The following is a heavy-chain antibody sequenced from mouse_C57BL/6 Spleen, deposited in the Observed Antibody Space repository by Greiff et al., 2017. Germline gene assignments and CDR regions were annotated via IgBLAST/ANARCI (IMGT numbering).Heavy chain of an antibody. V-gene: IGHV1-54*01. CDR3: ARHDYDDGGFAY. J-gene: IGHJ3*01. D-gene: IGHD2-4*01. CDR1: GYAFTNYL. CDR2: INTGSGGT. Sequence: QVQLKESGAALVRPGTSVKVSCKASGYAFTNYLIEWVKQRPGQGLEWSGVINTGSGGTNYHEKFKDKANLTADKFSSTADMQRSSLTAEDSAVYFCARHDYDDGGFAYWGQGTLVTVSA.